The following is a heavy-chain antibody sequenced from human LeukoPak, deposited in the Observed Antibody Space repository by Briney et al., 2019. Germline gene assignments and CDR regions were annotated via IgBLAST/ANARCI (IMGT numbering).Heavy chain of an antibody. CDR1: GGSISSYY. J-gene: IGHJ4*02. D-gene: IGHD3-22*01. CDR2: IYYSGST. V-gene: IGHV4-59*01. CDR3: ARSVSGWLLDY. Sequence: SETLSLTCTVSGGSISSYYWNWIRQPPGKGLEWIGYIYYSGSTNYNPSLKSRVTISVDTSKNQFSLKLSSVTAADTAVYYCARSVSGWLLDYWGQGTLVTVSS.